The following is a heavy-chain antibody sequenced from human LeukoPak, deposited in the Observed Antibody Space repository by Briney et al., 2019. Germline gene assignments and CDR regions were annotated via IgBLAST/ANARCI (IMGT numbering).Heavy chain of an antibody. J-gene: IGHJ5*02. D-gene: IGHD6-6*01. V-gene: IGHV3-21*01. CDR3: ARDPVPYSSSSWNWFDP. CDR2: ISSSSRYI. CDR1: GFTFSTYD. Sequence: GGSLRLSCAASGFTFSTYDMNWVRQAPGKGLEWVSCISSSSRYIYYADSVKGRFTISRDNAKNSLNLQMNSLRAEDTAVYYCARDPVPYSSSSWNWFDPWGQGTLVTVSS.